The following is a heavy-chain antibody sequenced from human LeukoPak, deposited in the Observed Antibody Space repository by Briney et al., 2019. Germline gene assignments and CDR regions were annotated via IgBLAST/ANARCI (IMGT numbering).Heavy chain of an antibody. J-gene: IGHJ4*02. V-gene: IGHV2-70*11. CDR3: ARIRGTYCSSTTCSFEDF. CDR1: GFSFTNNGMC. CDR2: IDWDDYK. Sequence: SGPTLVNPTQTLTLTCTFSGFSFTNNGMCVTWIRQPPGKALEWFARIDWDDYKYYSASLKTRLTISKDTSKNQVVLTMTNMDPVDAATYYCARIRGTYCSSTTCSFEDFWGQGTLVTVSS. D-gene: IGHD2-2*01.